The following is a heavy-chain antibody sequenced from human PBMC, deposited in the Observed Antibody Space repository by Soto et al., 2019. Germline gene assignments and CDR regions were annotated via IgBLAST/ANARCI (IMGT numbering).Heavy chain of an antibody. CDR2: ISIDAITK. CDR1: GLTLGSDA. J-gene: IGHJ5*02. Sequence: HPGGSLRLSCTISGLTLGSDAIHWVRQPPGRGLEWVTVISIDAITKFYADSVKGRFIISRDNSKNMVFLQMNSLRGDDTAVYYCASDFVAGSTDWFDPWGQGTLVTVSS. V-gene: IGHV3-30*01. D-gene: IGHD6-19*01. CDR3: ASDFVAGSTDWFDP.